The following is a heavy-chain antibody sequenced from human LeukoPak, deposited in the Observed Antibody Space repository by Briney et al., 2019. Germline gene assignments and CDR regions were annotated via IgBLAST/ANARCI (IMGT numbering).Heavy chain of an antibody. V-gene: IGHV3-23*01. CDR1: GFTFSSYA. CDR2: IGGSGGST. Sequence: GGSLRLSCAASGFTFSSYAMSWVRQAPGKGLEWVSAIGGSGGSTYYADSVKGRFTISRDNSKNTLYLQMNSLRAEDTAVYYCAKSAGYCSGGSCHSEYFQHWGQGTLVTVSS. CDR3: AKSAGYCSGGSCHSEYFQH. J-gene: IGHJ1*01. D-gene: IGHD2-15*01.